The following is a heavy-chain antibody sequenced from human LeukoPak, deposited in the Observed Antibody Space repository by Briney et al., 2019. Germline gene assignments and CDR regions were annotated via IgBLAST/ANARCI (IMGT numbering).Heavy chain of an antibody. CDR2: ISGSGGST. Sequence: GSLRLSCVASGFTFSSYAMSWVRQAPGKGLEWVSGISGSGGSTYYADSVKGRFTISRDNSKNTLFLQMNSLRAEDTAVYYCAKETYSSGWYPDFDYWGQGTLVTVSS. J-gene: IGHJ4*02. D-gene: IGHD6-19*01. V-gene: IGHV3-23*01. CDR1: GFTFSSYA. CDR3: AKETYSSGWYPDFDY.